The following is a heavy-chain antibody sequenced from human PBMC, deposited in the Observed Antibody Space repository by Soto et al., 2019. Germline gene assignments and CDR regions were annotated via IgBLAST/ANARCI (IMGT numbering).Heavy chain of an antibody. CDR3: AEVPGGHYWTSTSCLYFVDH. CDR1: GFTFSNHA. D-gene: IGHD2-2*01. CDR2: ISDSGST. V-gene: IGHV3-23*01. Sequence: EVQLLESGGALVQRGGSLRLSCAASGFTFSNHAMNWVRQAPGKGLEWVSTISDSGSTYYADSVKSRFTISRDNSKNKLYLQMNILGAEYKAVYYCAEVPGGHYWTSTSCLYFVDHWGQGSLVIVSS. J-gene: IGHJ4*02.